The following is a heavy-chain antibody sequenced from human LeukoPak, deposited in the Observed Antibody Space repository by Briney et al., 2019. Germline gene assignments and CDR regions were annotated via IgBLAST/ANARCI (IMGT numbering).Heavy chain of an antibody. CDR1: GYTFIDYF. CDR2: LNPNNGYT. Sequence: ASVKVSCKTSGYTFIDYFIHWVRQAPGQGLEWMGRLNPNNGYTFYTEEFQGRVTMTSDTSISTAYMELTGLTSDDTALYYCARDLSSTSNWEFDCWGQGTLVTVSS. V-gene: IGHV1-2*06. J-gene: IGHJ4*02. CDR3: ARDLSSTSNWEFDC. D-gene: IGHD7-27*01.